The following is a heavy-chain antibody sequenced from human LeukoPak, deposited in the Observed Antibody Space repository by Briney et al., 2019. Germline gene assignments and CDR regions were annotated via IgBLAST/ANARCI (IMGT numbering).Heavy chain of an antibody. CDR3: ARGTPFSSSWYY. CDR1: GGSISSGGYY. V-gene: IGHV4-31*03. Sequence: SQTLSLTCTVSGGSISSGGYYWSWIRQHPGKGLEWIGYIYYSGSTYYNPSLRSRVTISVDTSKNQFSLKLSSVTAADTAVYYCARGTPFSSSWYYWGQGTLVTVSS. J-gene: IGHJ4*02. D-gene: IGHD6-13*01. CDR2: IYYSGST.